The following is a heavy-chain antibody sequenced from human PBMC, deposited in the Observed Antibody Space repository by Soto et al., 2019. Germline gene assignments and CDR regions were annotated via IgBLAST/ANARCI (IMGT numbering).Heavy chain of an antibody. CDR1: GGSISSGGYY. CDR3: ARVPYYYDSSGYQYYFDY. CDR2: IYYSGST. V-gene: IGHV4-31*03. D-gene: IGHD3-22*01. J-gene: IGHJ4*02. Sequence: SETLSLTCTVSGGSISSGGYYWSWIRQHPGKGLEWIGYIYYSGSTYYNPSLKSRVTTSVDTSKNQFSLKLSSVTAADTAVYYCARVPYYYDSSGYQYYFDYWGQGTLVTVSS.